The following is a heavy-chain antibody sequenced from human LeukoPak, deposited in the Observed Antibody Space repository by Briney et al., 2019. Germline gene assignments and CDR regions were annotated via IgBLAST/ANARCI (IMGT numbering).Heavy chain of an antibody. D-gene: IGHD6-6*01. CDR1: GGSISSSSYY. CDR3: ARGKLGSSSHQERYNWFDP. Sequence: SETLPLTCTVSGGSISSSSYYWGWIRQPPGKGLEWIGSIYYSGSTYYNPSLKGRVTISVDTSKNQFSLKLSSVTAADTAVYYCARGKLGSSSHQERYNWFDPWGQGTLVTVSS. J-gene: IGHJ5*02. V-gene: IGHV4-39*07. CDR2: IYYSGST.